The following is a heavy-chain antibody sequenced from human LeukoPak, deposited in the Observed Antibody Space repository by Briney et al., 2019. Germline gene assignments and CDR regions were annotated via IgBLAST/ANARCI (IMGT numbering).Heavy chain of an antibody. V-gene: IGHV3-53*01. J-gene: IGHJ3*02. CDR3: ARDPGYCSGGSCYPDAFDI. Sequence: GGSLRLSCAASGFTVSSNYMSWVRRAPGKGLEWVSVIYSGGSTYYADSVKGRFTISRDNSKNTLYLQMNSLRAEDTAVYYCARDPGYCSGGSCYPDAFDIWGQGTMVTVSS. CDR1: GFTVSSNY. D-gene: IGHD2-15*01. CDR2: IYSGGST.